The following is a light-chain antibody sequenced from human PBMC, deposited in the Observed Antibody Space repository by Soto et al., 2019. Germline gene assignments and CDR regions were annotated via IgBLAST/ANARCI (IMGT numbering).Light chain of an antibody. CDR3: QQYGSSPPQT. Sequence: EIVLTQSPGTLSLSPGERATLSCGAIQSVSSSYLAWYQQKPGQAPRLLIYGASSRATGIPDRFSGSGSGTDFTLTISRLEPEDFAVYYCQQYGSSPPQTFGQGTKVDI. CDR2: GAS. CDR1: QSVSSSY. V-gene: IGKV3-20*01. J-gene: IGKJ1*01.